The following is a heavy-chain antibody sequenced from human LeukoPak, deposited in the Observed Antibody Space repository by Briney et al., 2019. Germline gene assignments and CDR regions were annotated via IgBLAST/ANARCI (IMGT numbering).Heavy chain of an antibody. CDR2: ISGSGGST. Sequence: GGSLRLPCAASGFTFSSYAMSWVRQAPGKGLEWVSAISGSGGSTYYADSVKGRFTISRDNSKNTLYLQMNSLRAEDTAVYYCAKDRASVQGVIAYDYWGQGTLVTVSS. D-gene: IGHD3-10*01. CDR3: AKDRASVQGVIAYDY. J-gene: IGHJ4*02. CDR1: GFTFSSYA. V-gene: IGHV3-23*01.